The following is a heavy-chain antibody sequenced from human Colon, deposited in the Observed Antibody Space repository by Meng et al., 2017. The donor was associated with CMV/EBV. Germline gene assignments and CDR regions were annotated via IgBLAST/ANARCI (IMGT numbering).Heavy chain of an antibody. J-gene: IGHJ4*02. CDR3: VRDSDATNWYALDF. CDR1: GGTFSSNT. Sequence: SVKVSCKASGGTFSSNTISWVRQAPGQGLEWMGKITPIVGMTNYAQRFQGRVMINADRSTSTADMELSSLTSEDTAVFYCVRDSDATNWYALDFWGQGTLVTVSS. V-gene: IGHV1-69*04. CDR2: ITPIVGMT. D-gene: IGHD1-1*01.